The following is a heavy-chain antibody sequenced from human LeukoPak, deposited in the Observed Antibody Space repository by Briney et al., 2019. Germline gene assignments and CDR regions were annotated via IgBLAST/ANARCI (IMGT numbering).Heavy chain of an antibody. CDR1: GGSISSSNW. D-gene: IGHD5-12*01. CDR2: IYHSGST. CDR3: ARGNIATTIGNYFDY. J-gene: IGHJ4*02. Sequence: PSETLSLTCAVSGGSISSSNWWSWVRQPPGKGLEWIGEIYHSGSTNYNPSLKSRVTISVDKSKNQFSLRLGSVTAADTAVYYCARGNIATTIGNYFDYWGQGTLVTVSS. V-gene: IGHV4-4*02.